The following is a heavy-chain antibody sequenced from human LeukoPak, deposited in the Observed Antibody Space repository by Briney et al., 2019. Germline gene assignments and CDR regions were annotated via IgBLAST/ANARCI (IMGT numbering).Heavy chain of an antibody. Sequence: SETLSLTCAVYGGSFSGYYWSWIRQPPGKGLEWVGEISHSGSTNYTPSLKSRVTISVDTSKNQFSLKLSSVTAADTAVSYCARYRQEDNGQFVYWGQGTLVTVFS. D-gene: IGHD2-8*01. CDR3: ARYRQEDNGQFVY. V-gene: IGHV4-34*01. J-gene: IGHJ4*02. CDR2: ISHSGST. CDR1: GGSFSGYY.